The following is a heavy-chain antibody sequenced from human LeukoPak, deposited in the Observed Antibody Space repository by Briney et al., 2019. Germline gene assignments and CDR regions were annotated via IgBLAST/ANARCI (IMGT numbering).Heavy chain of an antibody. CDR3: ARGAYYYGSGSYYNRLYGMDV. V-gene: IGHV4-34*01. CDR1: GGSFSGYY. Sequence: SETLSLTCAAYGGSFSGYYWSWIRKPPGKGLEWIGEINHSGSTNYNPSLKSRVTISVDTSKNQFSLKLSSVTAADTAVYYCARGAYYYGSGSYYNRLYGMDVWGKGTTVTVSS. D-gene: IGHD3-10*01. J-gene: IGHJ6*04. CDR2: INHSGST.